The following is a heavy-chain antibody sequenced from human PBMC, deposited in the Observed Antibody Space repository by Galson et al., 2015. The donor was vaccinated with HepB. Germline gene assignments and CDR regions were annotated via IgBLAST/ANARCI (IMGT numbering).Heavy chain of an antibody. Sequence: SLRLSCAASGFTFSNYAMSWVRQAPGKGLEWVSSIRGSGSRTYYADSVKGRFTISRDNSKNTLYLQMNSLRAEDTAVYYCAKGGDDIRFLEWLLDRNGMDVWGQGTTVTVSS. CDR1: GFTFSNYA. J-gene: IGHJ6*02. D-gene: IGHD3-3*01. CDR3: AKGGDDIRFLEWLLDRNGMDV. V-gene: IGHV3-23*01. CDR2: IRGSGSRT.